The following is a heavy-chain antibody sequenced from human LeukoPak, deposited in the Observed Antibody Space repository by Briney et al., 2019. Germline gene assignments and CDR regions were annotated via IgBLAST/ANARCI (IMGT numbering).Heavy chain of an antibody. V-gene: IGHV3-30-3*01. CDR2: ISYDGSNK. J-gene: IGHJ1*01. CDR3: ARRRYSGSYPFQH. Sequence: GGSLRLSCAASGFTFSSYAMHWVRQAPGKGLEWVAVISYDGSNKYYADSVKGRFTISRDNSKNTLYLQMNSLRAEDTAAYYCARRRYSGSYPFQHWGQGTLVTVSS. CDR1: GFTFSSYA. D-gene: IGHD1-26*01.